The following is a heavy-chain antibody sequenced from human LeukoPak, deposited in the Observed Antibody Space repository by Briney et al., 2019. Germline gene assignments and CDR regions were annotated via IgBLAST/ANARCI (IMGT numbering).Heavy chain of an antibody. D-gene: IGHD4-17*01. Sequence: PSETLSLTGTVSGGSISSYYWSWIRQPAGTGLEWIGRIYTSGSTNYNPSLKSRVTMSVDTSKNQFSLKLSSVTAADTAVYYCARDPPDYGDYGEYFQHWGQGTLVTVSS. CDR1: GGSISSYY. CDR2: IYTSGST. J-gene: IGHJ1*01. V-gene: IGHV4-4*07. CDR3: ARDPPDYGDYGEYFQH.